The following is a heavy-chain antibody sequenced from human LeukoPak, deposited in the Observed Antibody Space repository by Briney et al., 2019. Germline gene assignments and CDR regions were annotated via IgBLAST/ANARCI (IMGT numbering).Heavy chain of an antibody. CDR2: INHSGST. CDR3: ARLRITMVRGVITGYYYYMDV. V-gene: IGHV4-34*01. J-gene: IGHJ6*03. D-gene: IGHD3-10*01. CDR1: GGSFSGYY. Sequence: SETLSLTCAVYGGSFSGYYWSWIRQPPGKGLEWIGEINHSGSTNYNPSLKSRVTISVDTSKNQISLKLSSVTAADTAVYYCARLRITMVRGVITGYYYYMDVWGKGTTVTISS.